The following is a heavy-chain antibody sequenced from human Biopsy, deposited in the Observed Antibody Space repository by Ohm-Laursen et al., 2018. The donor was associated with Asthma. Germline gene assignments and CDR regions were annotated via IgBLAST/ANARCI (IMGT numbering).Heavy chain of an antibody. V-gene: IGHV1-69*13. J-gene: IGHJ6*02. CDR3: GGCSSSNYYYGLDV. CDR1: GDSFISYA. D-gene: IGHD6-6*01. CDR2: IIPIIGTA. Sequence: GASVKASCKAYGDSFISYAITWVRQAPGQGLEWMGGIIPIIGTAHYAPKFQGRVTISADESTSTAYMELTSLSSEDTAVFFCGGCSSSNYYYGLDVWGQGTTVIVSS.